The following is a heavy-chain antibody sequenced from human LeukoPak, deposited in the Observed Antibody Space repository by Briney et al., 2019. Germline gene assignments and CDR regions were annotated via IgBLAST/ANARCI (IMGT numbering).Heavy chain of an antibody. V-gene: IGHV3-21*01. D-gene: IGHD6-13*01. CDR2: ISSSSSYI. J-gene: IGHJ1*01. CDR3: ARDSSSWYDSEYFQH. Sequence: GGSLRLSCAASGFTFSSYSMNWVRQAPGKGLEWVSSISSSSSYIYYADSVKGRFTISRDNAKNSLYLQMNSLRAEDTAVYYCARDSSSWYDSEYFQHWGQGTLVTVSS. CDR1: GFTFSSYS.